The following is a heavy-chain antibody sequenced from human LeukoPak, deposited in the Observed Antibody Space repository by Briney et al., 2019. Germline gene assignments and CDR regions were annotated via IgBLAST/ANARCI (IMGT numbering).Heavy chain of an antibody. V-gene: IGHV3-64*01. J-gene: IGHJ4*02. D-gene: IGHD3-22*01. CDR1: GFTFSSYA. CDR2: ISSNGVST. Sequence: GGSLRLSCAASGFTFSSYAMHWVRQAPGKGLESVSAISSNGVSTYYANSVKGRFTISRDNYKNPLYLQMGSLRAEDMAVYYCARARDYFDSSEIGYWGQGTLVTVSS. CDR3: ARARDYFDSSEIGY.